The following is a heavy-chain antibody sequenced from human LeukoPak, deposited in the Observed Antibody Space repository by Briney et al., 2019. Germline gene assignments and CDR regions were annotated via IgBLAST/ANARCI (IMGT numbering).Heavy chain of an antibody. D-gene: IGHD1/OR15-1a*01. CDR3: AKDWNSYAFDI. J-gene: IGHJ3*02. CDR1: GFTVSSNY. Sequence: GGSLRLSCAASGFTVSSNYMSWVRQAPGKGLEWVSVIYSGGSTYYADSVKGRFTISRDNSKNTLYLQMNSLRAEDTAVYYCAKDWNSYAFDIWGQGTMVTVSS. CDR2: IYSGGST. V-gene: IGHV3-66*01.